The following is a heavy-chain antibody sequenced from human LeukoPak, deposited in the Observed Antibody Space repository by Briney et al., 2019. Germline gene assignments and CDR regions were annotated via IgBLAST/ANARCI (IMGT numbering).Heavy chain of an antibody. J-gene: IGHJ6*03. V-gene: IGHV3-9*01. CDR3: AKETETYYYYMDV. Sequence: GGSLRLSCAASGFTFDDYAMHWVRHAPGKGLEWVSGISWNSGSIGYADSVKGRFTISRDNAKNSLYLQMNSLRAEDTALYYCAKETETYYYYMDVWGKGTTVTVSS. CDR2: ISWNSGSI. CDR1: GFTFDDYA.